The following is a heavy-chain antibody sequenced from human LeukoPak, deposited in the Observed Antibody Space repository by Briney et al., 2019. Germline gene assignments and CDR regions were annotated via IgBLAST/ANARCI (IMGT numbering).Heavy chain of an antibody. D-gene: IGHD4-17*01. J-gene: IGHJ4*02. CDR2: IGGGYST. V-gene: IGHV3-23*01. Sequence: GGSLRLSGEASGFIFSNSAMSWVGQAPGKGLGWVSSIGGGYSTYYADSVKGRFTISRDNSKNTLYLQLNSLRAEDTAVYYCAKGRSPVTTLDYWGQGILVTVSS. CDR3: AKGRSPVTTLDY. CDR1: GFIFSNSA.